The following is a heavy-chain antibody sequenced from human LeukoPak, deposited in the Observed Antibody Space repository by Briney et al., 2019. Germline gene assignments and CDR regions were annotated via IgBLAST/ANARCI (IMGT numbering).Heavy chain of an antibody. CDR3: AKDGHGSGYHDAFDI. CDR1: GFTFSNYA. J-gene: IGHJ3*02. V-gene: IGHV3-23*01. Sequence: PGGSLRLSCAASGFTFSNYAMSWVRQAPGKGLEWVSAISGSGGSTYYADSVKGRFTISRDNSKGTLYLQMNSLRAEDTAVYYCAKDGHGSGYHDAFDIWGQGTMVTVSS. CDR2: ISGSGGST. D-gene: IGHD5-12*01.